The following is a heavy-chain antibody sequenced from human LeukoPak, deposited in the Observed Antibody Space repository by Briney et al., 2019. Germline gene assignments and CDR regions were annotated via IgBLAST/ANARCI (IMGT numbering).Heavy chain of an antibody. CDR3: ARENSGGDYVFDY. V-gene: IGHV3-48*01. D-gene: IGHD4-17*01. CDR1: GFTFSSYS. CDR2: ISSSSSSTI. J-gene: IGHJ4*02. Sequence: PRGSLRLSCAASGFTFSSYSMNWVRQAPGKGLEWVSYISSSSSSTIYYADSVKGRFTISRDNAKNSLYLQMNSLRAEDTAVYYCARENSGGDYVFDYWGQGTPVTVSS.